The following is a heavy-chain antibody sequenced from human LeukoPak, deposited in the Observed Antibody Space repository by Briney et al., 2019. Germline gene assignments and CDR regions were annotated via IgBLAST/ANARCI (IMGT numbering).Heavy chain of an antibody. J-gene: IGHJ4*02. CDR2: ISNNDVT. D-gene: IGHD1-1*01. Sequence: GGSLRLSCAASGITASNFYMMWVRQAPGRGLEWVSYISNNDVTKYADSVRGRLTISRDNSKNILYLQMNSLRVEDMAMYWCASSVTTVGAYDYWGQGAPVTVSS. CDR1: GITASNFY. CDR3: ASSVTTVGAYDY. V-gene: IGHV3-53*01.